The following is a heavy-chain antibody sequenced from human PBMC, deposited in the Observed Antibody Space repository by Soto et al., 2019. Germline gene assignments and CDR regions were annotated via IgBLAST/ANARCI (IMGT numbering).Heavy chain of an antibody. V-gene: IGHV1-69*13. D-gene: IGHD6-13*01. Sequence: SVKVSCKASGGTFSSYAISWVRQAPGQGLEWMGGIIPIFGTANYAQKFQGRVTITADESTSTAYMELSSLRSEDTAVYYCARGSVAAAGTGYYFDYWGQGTLVTVSS. J-gene: IGHJ4*02. CDR1: GGTFSSYA. CDR2: IIPIFGTA. CDR3: ARGSVAAAGTGYYFDY.